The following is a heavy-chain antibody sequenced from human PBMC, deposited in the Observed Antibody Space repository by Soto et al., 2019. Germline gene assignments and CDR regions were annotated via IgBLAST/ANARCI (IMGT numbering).Heavy chain of an antibody. Sequence: SETLSLTCTVSGGSISSSSYYWGWIRQPPGKGLEWIGSIYYSGSTYYNPSLKSRVTISVDTSKNQFSLKLSSVTAADTAVYYCAREGTWIQLLSYYYGMDVWGQGTTVTVSS. J-gene: IGHJ6*02. CDR1: GGSISSSSYY. D-gene: IGHD5-18*01. CDR3: AREGTWIQLLSYYYGMDV. V-gene: IGHV4-39*02. CDR2: IYYSGST.